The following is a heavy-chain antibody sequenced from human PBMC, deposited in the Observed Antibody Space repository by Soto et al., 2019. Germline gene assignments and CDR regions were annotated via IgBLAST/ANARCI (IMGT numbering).Heavy chain of an antibody. D-gene: IGHD7-27*01. Sequence: GASVKVSCKASGYTFTSYDINWVRQATGQGLEWVGWMNPNSGNTGYAQKFQGRVTMTRNTSISTAYMELSSLKASDTAMYYCARLLGTFRTTHLWFDPWGQGTLVTVSS. CDR2: MNPNSGNT. V-gene: IGHV1-8*01. CDR1: GYTFTSYD. CDR3: ARLLGTFRTTHLWFDP. J-gene: IGHJ5*02.